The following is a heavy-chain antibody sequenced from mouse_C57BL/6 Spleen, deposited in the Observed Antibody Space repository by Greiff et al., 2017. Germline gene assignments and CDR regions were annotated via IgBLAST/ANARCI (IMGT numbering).Heavy chain of an antibody. CDR2: IYPGSGST. CDR3: ARGYGNYPSYAMDY. CDR1: GYTFTSYW. Sequence: QVQLQQPGAELVKPGASVKMSCKASGYTFTSYWITWVKQRPGQGLEWIGDIYPGSGSTNYNEKFKSKATLTVDTSSSTAYMQLSSLTSEDSAVYYCARGYGNYPSYAMDYWGQGTSVTVSS. J-gene: IGHJ4*01. V-gene: IGHV1-55*01. D-gene: IGHD2-1*01.